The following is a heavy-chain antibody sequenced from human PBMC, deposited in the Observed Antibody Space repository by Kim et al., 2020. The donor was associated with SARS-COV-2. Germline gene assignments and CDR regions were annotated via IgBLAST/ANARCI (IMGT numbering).Heavy chain of an antibody. CDR1: GGSISSGGYY. D-gene: IGHD3-22*01. CDR2: IDYSGST. V-gene: IGHV4-31*03. Sequence: SETLSLTCTVSGGSISSGGYYWSWIRQHPGKGLEWIGYIDYSGSTYYNPSLKSRVTISVDTSKNQFSLKLSSVTAADTAVYYCARGQGLITMIVVVVGAFDSWGQGTLVTVSS. CDR3: ARGQGLITMIVVVVGAFDS. J-gene: IGHJ4*02.